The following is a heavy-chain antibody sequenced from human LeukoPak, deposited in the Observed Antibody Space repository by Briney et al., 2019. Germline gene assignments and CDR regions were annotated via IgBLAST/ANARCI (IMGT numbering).Heavy chain of an antibody. V-gene: IGHV3-30*18. D-gene: IGHD3-16*01. J-gene: IGHJ4*02. CDR2: ISYDGSNK. CDR1: GFTFSSYG. CDR3: AKDMYYDYVWGPSSNRNDYAVY. Sequence: PGRSLRLSCAASGFTFSSYGMHWVRQAPGKGLEWVAVISYDGSNKYYADSVKGRFTISRDNSKNTLYLQMNSLRAEDAAVYYCAKDMYYDYVWGPSSNRNDYAVYWGQGTLVTVSS.